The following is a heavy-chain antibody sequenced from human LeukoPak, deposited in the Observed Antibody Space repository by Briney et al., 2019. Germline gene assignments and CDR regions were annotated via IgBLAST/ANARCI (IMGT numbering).Heavy chain of an antibody. CDR1: GGSISSGSHY. Sequence: SETLSLTCTVSGGSISSGSHYWTWIRQPAGKGLEWIGRIYTSGTTNYNPSLKSRVTIAVDTSKNQFSLKLSSVTAADTAVYYCARDTSYCTSTSCHFNWFDPWGQGTLVTVSS. J-gene: IGHJ5*02. CDR2: IYTSGTT. D-gene: IGHD2-2*01. CDR3: ARDTSYCTSTSCHFNWFDP. V-gene: IGHV4-61*02.